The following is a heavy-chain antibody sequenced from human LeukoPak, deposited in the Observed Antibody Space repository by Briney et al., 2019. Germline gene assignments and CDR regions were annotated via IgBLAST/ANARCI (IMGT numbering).Heavy chain of an antibody. D-gene: IGHD6-13*01. Sequence: GRSLRLSCAASGFTFDDYAMHWVRQAPGKGLEWVSGISWNSGSIGYADSVKGRFTISRDNAKNSLYLQMNSLRAEDTALYYCARDSDSGIAAVFDYWGQGTLVTVSS. CDR3: ARDSDSGIAAVFDY. CDR1: GFTFDDYA. J-gene: IGHJ4*02. V-gene: IGHV3-9*01. CDR2: ISWNSGSI.